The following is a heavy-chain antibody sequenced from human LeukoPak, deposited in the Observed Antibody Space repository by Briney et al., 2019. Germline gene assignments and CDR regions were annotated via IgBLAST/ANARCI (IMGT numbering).Heavy chain of an antibody. Sequence: PSETLSLPCTVSGRSISSSSYDWGWIRQPPGKGLEWIVSIYYSGSTYYTPSLKSRVTISVDTSKNQFSLELSSVTGADTAVYYCARWAGFLVMDVWGEGTTVTVSS. CDR1: GRSISSSSYD. V-gene: IGHV4-39*01. CDR3: ARWAGFLVMDV. CDR2: IYYSGST. D-gene: IGHD2-15*01. J-gene: IGHJ6*04.